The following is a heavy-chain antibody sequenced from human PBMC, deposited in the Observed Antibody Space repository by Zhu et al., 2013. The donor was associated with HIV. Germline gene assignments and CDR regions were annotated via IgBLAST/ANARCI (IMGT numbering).Heavy chain of an antibody. Sequence: QMQLVQSGPEVKKPGTSVRVSCKASGFTFTSSAVQWVRQARGQRLEWIGWIVVGSGNTNYAQKFQERVTITRDMSTSTAYMELSSLRSKDTAVYYCAASYYDSSGAPDAFDIWGQGTMVTVSS. CDR1: GFTFTSSA. J-gene: IGHJ3*02. D-gene: IGHD3-22*01. CDR3: AASYYDSSGAPDAFDI. V-gene: IGHV1-58*01. CDR2: IVVGSGNT.